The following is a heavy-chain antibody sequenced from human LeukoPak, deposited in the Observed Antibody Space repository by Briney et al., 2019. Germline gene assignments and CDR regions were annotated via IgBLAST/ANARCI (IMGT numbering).Heavy chain of an antibody. CDR1: GFNFDDYA. V-gene: IGHV3-43D*03. Sequence: GGSLRLSCAASGFNFDDYAMHWVRQAPGKGLEWVSLISWDGGSTYYADSVKGRFTISRDNSKNSLYLQMNSLRAEDTALYYCAKIGVRGLRGAFDIWGQGTMVTVSS. J-gene: IGHJ3*02. CDR2: ISWDGGST. D-gene: IGHD3-10*01. CDR3: AKIGVRGLRGAFDI.